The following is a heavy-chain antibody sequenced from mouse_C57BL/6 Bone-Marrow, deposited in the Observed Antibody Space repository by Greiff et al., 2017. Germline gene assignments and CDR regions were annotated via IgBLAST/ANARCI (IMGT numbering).Heavy chain of an antibody. CDR2: ISYDGSN. V-gene: IGHV3-6*01. J-gene: IGHJ2*01. Sequence: VQLKESGPGLVKPSQSLSLTCSVTGYSITSGYYWNWIRQFPGNKLEWMGYISYDGSNNYNPSLKNRISITRDTSKNQFFLKLNSVTTEDTATYYCASGYSNLYFDYWGQGTTLTVSS. CDR3: ASGYSNLYFDY. CDR1: GYSITSGYY. D-gene: IGHD2-5*01.